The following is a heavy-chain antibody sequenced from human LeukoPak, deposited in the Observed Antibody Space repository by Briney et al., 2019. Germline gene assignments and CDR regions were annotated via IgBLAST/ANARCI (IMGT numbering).Heavy chain of an antibody. CDR1: GFTFSNYA. D-gene: IGHD3-10*01. Sequence: PGGSLRLSCAASGFTFSNYAMSWVRQAPGKGLEWVSAISGSGGSTYCADSVEGRFTISRDNSKNTLYLQMNSLRAEDTAIYYCAKVFSDYYGSGTYEDWFDPWGQGALVTVSS. V-gene: IGHV3-23*01. CDR2: ISGSGGST. J-gene: IGHJ5*02. CDR3: AKVFSDYYGSGTYEDWFDP.